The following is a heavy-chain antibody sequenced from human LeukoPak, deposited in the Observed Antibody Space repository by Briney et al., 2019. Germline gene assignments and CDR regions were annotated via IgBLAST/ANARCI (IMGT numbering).Heavy chain of an antibody. CDR3: TTRLLRYFDWLLSYDY. CDR2: IKSKTDGGTT. CDR1: GFTFSNAW. J-gene: IGHJ4*02. D-gene: IGHD3-9*01. Sequence: GGSLRLSCAASGFTFSNAWMTWVRQPPGKGLEWVGRIKSKTDGGTTDYAAPVEGRFTISRDDSKNTLFLQMNIPKTEDTAVYYCTTRLLRYFDWLLSYDYWGQGTLVTVSS. V-gene: IGHV3-15*01.